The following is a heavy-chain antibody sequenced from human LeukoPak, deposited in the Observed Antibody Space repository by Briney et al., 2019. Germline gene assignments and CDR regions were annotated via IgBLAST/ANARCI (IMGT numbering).Heavy chain of an antibody. V-gene: IGHV3-23*01. J-gene: IGHJ4*02. CDR2: ISGSGGST. Sequence: GGSLRLSCAASGFTFSSYAMSWVRQAPGKGLEWVSAISGSGGSTYYADSVKGRFTISRDNSKNTLYLQINSLRAEDTAVYYCAKLPTVLSDFEDYWGQGTLVTVSS. D-gene: IGHD4-17*01. CDR3: AKLPTVLSDFEDY. CDR1: GFTFSSYA.